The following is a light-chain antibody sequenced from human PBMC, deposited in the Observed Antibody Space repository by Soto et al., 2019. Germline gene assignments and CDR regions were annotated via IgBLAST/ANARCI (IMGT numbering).Light chain of an antibody. CDR1: QSVSRY. CDR2: DAS. Sequence: EIVLTQSPATLSLSPGERATLSCRASQSVSRYLAWYQQKPGQAPRLLIYDASNRATGIPARFSGSGSGTDFTLTISSLEPEDFAVYYCQQRSNWVIFGGGTKVEI. CDR3: QQRSNWVI. J-gene: IGKJ4*01. V-gene: IGKV3-11*01.